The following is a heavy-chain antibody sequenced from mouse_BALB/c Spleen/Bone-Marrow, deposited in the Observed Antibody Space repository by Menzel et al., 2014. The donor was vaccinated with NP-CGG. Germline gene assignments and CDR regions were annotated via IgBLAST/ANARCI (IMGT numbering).Heavy chain of an antibody. CDR3: ARGDGYDSYYFDY. J-gene: IGHJ2*01. D-gene: IGHD2-2*01. CDR1: GYTFTSYN. Sequence: QVQLQQSGAELVKPGASVKMSCKASGYTFTSYNMHWVKPTPGQGLEWIGAIYPGNGDTSYNQKFKGKATLTADKSSSTAYMQLSSLTSEDSAVYYCARGDGYDSYYFDYWGQGTTLTVSS. CDR2: IYPGNGDT. V-gene: IGHV1-12*01.